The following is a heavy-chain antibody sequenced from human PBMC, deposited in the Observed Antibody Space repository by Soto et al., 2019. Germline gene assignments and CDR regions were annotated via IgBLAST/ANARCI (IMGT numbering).Heavy chain of an antibody. CDR1: GFTSDDYA. CDR3: LKDVMPGGADC. V-gene: IGHV3-9*02. CDR2: IYWNSNRI. Sequence: ESVGGLVQPGRSLRLSCVASGFTSDDYAMHWVRQAPGKGLEWVAGIYWNSNRIDYGDSVKGRFTISRDNAEKSLYLQMNSLRPEDTAMYFCLKDVMPGGADCWGQGTLVTVSS. J-gene: IGHJ4*02. D-gene: IGHD3-16*01.